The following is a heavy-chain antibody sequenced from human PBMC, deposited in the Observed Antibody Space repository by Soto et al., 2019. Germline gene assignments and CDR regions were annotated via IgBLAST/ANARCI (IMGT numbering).Heavy chain of an antibody. D-gene: IGHD6-13*01. V-gene: IGHV3-7*01. Sequence: PGGSLRLSCAASGFTFSSYWMSWVRQAPGKGLEWVANIKQDGSEKYYVDSVKGRFTISRDNAKNSLYPQMNSLRAEDTAVYYCARDGQLVINYFDYWGEGTLVPVSS. CDR1: GFTFSSYW. CDR2: IKQDGSEK. CDR3: ARDGQLVINYFDY. J-gene: IGHJ4*02.